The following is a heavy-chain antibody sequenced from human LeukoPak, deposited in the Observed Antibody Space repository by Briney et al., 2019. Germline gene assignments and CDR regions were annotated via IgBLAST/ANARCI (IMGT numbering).Heavy chain of an antibody. CDR1: GFTFSSYS. Sequence: GGSLRLSCAASGFTFSSYSMNWVRQAPGKGLEWVSSISSSSSYIYYADSVKGRFTISRDNAKNSLYLQMNSLRAEDTAVYYCARFSANYLTFDYWGQGTLVTVSS. J-gene: IGHJ4*02. CDR2: ISSSSSYI. CDR3: ARFSANYLTFDY. D-gene: IGHD1-7*01. V-gene: IGHV3-21*01.